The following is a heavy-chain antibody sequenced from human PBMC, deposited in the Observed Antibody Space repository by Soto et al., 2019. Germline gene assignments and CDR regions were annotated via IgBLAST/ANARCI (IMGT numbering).Heavy chain of an antibody. Sequence: SSATRSITCTVSGASISGFYWSWIRKSAGKGLEWIGRIYATCTTDYNPSLKSLVMMSVDTSKKQFSLKLRSVTAADTAVYYCVRDGTKTLRDWFDPWGQGISVTVPQ. CDR3: VRDGTKTLRDWFDP. J-gene: IGHJ5*02. CDR1: GASISGFY. V-gene: IGHV4-4*07. CDR2: IYATCTT. D-gene: IGHD1-1*01.